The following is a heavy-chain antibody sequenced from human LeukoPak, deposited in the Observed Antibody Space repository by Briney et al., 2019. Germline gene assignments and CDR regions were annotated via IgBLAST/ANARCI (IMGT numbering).Heavy chain of an antibody. CDR2: IYYSGST. D-gene: IGHD2-2*01. Sequence: PSETLSFTCTVSGGSISSSNYYWGWIRQPPGKGLEWIGSIYYSGSTYYNPSLKSRVTISVDTSKNQFSLKLTSVTAADTAVYYCARRGCSSTSCYGGTNLPFDYWGQGTLLTVSS. CDR3: ARRGCSSTSCYGGTNLPFDY. J-gene: IGHJ4*02. V-gene: IGHV4-39*01. CDR1: GGSISSSNYY.